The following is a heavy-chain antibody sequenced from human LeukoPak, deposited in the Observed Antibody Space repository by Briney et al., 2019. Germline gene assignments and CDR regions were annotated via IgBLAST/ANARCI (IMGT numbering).Heavy chain of an antibody. D-gene: IGHD4/OR15-4a*01. J-gene: IGHJ4*02. Sequence: PGGSLRLSCAASGFTFSSYEMNWVRQAPGKGLEWVSAFSGRGGSTYYADSVKGRFTISRDNSKNTLYLQMNSLRAEDTAVYYCVKSGLSRFDYWGQGTLVTVSS. CDR1: GFTFSSYE. CDR3: VKSGLSRFDY. V-gene: IGHV3-23*01. CDR2: FSGRGGST.